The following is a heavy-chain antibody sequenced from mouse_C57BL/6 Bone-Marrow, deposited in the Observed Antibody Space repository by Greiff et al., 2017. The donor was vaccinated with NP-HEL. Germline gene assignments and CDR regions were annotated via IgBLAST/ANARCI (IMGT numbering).Heavy chain of an antibody. CDR3: TVITTVVAHWYFDV. CDR2: IRLKSDNYAT. CDR1: GFTFSNYW. Sequence: EVKVEESGGGLVQPGGSMKLSCVASGFTFSNYWMNWVRQSPEKGLEWVAQIRLKSDNYATHYAESVKGRFTISRDDSKSSVYLQMNNLRAEDTGIYYCTVITTVVAHWYFDVWGTGTTVTVSS. V-gene: IGHV6-3*01. D-gene: IGHD1-1*01. J-gene: IGHJ1*03.